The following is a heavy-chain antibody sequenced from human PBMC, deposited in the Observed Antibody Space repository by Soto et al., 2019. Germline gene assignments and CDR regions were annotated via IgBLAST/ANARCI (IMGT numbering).Heavy chain of an antibody. CDR2: IGTAGDT. V-gene: IGHV3-13*01. CDR1: GFTFSSYD. CDR3: ATSSKVYAPTISYYYYYGMDV. J-gene: IGHJ6*02. D-gene: IGHD2-8*01. Sequence: GESLKISCAASGFTFSSYDMHWVRQATGKGLEWVSAIGTAGDTYYPGSVKGRFTISRENAKNSLYLQMNSLRAEDTAVYYCATSSKVYAPTISYYYYYGMDVWGQGTTVTVSS.